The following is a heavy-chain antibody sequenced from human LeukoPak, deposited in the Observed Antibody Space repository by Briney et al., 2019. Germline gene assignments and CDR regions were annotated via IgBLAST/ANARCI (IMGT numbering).Heavy chain of an antibody. CDR1: GFTFSSYS. V-gene: IGHV3-48*01. J-gene: IGHJ4*02. CDR3: ARVRADGYNDY. CDR2: ISSSSSTI. D-gene: IGHD5-24*01. Sequence: PGGSLRLSCAASGFTFSSYSMNWVRQAPGKGLEWVSYISSSSSTIYYADSVKGRFTISRDNAKNSLYLQMDSLRAEDTAVYYCARVRADGYNDYWGQGTLVTVSS.